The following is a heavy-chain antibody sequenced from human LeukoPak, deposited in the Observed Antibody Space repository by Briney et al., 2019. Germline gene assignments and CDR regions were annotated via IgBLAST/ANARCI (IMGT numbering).Heavy chain of an antibody. V-gene: IGHV1-69*01. J-gene: IGHJ3*02. CDR3: ARDSPPRPITMVRGVMLGAFDI. CDR1: GGTFSSYA. D-gene: IGHD3-10*01. Sequence: ASVKVSCKASGGTFSSYAISWVRQAPGQGLEWMGGIIPIFGTANYAQKFQGRVTVTAHESTSTAYMELSSLRSEDTAVYYCARDSPPRPITMVRGVMLGAFDIWGQGTMVTVSS. CDR2: IIPIFGTA.